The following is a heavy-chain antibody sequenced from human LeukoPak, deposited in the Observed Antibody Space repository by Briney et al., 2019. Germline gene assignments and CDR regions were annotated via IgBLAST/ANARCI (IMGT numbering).Heavy chain of an antibody. CDR2: ISDSGDGT. CDR1: GFTFRTYA. V-gene: IGHV3-23*01. CDR3: AKDKAPGSWHTPSDF. D-gene: IGHD6-13*01. Sequence: GGSLRLSCAASGFTFRTYAMSWVRQAPGKGLEWVSGISDSGDGTYYAESVKGRSTISRDNSKNTVFLQMNSLRADDTAKYYCAKDKAPGSWHTPSDFWGQGTLVTVSS. J-gene: IGHJ4*02.